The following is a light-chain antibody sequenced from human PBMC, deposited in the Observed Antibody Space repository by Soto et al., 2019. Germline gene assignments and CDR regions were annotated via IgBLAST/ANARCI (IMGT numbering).Light chain of an antibody. CDR3: QEYSKWPLFT. Sequence: EIVVTQSPGILSVSPGDRATLSCRASQSVGRNLAWYQQKPGQAPTLLIYAASTRATGLPARFSGSGSETDFTLCISSPQSEDFAVYYCQEYSKWPLFTFGPGPRVDIK. CDR2: AAS. V-gene: IGKV3-15*01. J-gene: IGKJ3*01. CDR1: QSVGRN.